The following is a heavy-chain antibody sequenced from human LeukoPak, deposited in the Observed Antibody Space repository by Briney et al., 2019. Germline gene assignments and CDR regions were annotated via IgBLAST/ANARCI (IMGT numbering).Heavy chain of an antibody. CDR1: GFTFSSYA. CDR2: ISSNGGST. CDR3: VIRNGAAAGTRAFDI. J-gene: IGHJ3*02. V-gene: IGHV3-64D*06. D-gene: IGHD6-13*01. Sequence: PGGSLRLSCAASGFTFSSYAMHWVRQAPGKGLEYVSAISSNGGSTYYADSVKGRFTISRDNSKNTLYLQMSSLRAEDTAVYYCVIRNGAAAGTRAFDIWGQGTMVTVSS.